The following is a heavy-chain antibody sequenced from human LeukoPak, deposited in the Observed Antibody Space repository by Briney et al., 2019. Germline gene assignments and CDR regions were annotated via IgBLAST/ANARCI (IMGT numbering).Heavy chain of an antibody. D-gene: IGHD2-2*01. CDR2: ISAYNGNT. J-gene: IGHJ5*02. Sequence: ASVKVSCKASGYTFTSYGISWVRQAPGQGLEWMGWISAYNGNTNYAQKLQGRVTMTTDTSTSTAYMELRSLRSDDTAVYYCARDLKDIVVVPAADNWFDPWGQGTLVTASS. CDR1: GYTFTSYG. CDR3: ARDLKDIVVVPAADNWFDP. V-gene: IGHV1-18*01.